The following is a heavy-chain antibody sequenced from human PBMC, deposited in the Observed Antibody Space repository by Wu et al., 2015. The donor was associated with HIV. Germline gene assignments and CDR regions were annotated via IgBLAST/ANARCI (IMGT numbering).Heavy chain of an antibody. CDR2: MNPKSGST. CDR3: ARDYYYDSSGYEYNWFDP. CDR1: GYTFINYN. V-gene: IGHV1-8*01. D-gene: IGHD3-22*01. Sequence: QVQLLQSEAEVKKPGASVKVSCKASGYTFINYNINWVRQAAGQGLEWMGWMNPKSGSTGYAQQFQGRITLTRETSVNTAYMDLSNLRSEDTAVYYCARDYYYDSSGYEYNWFDPSGPREPWSPSPQ. J-gene: IGHJ5*02.